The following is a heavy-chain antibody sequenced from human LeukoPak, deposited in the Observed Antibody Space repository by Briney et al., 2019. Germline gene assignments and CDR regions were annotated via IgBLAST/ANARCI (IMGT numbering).Heavy chain of an antibody. J-gene: IGHJ4*02. CDR3: ARVETVVVMGDGYFDY. V-gene: IGHV1-69*05. D-gene: IGHD3-22*01. Sequence: SVKVSCKASGGTFSSYAISWVRHAPGQGLEWMGGIIPIFGTANYAQKFQGRVTITTDESTSTAYMELSSLRSEDTAVYYCARVETVVVMGDGYFDYWGQGTLVTVSS. CDR2: IIPIFGTA. CDR1: GGTFSSYA.